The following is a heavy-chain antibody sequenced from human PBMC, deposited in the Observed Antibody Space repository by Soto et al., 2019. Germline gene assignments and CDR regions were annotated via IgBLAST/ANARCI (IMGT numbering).Heavy chain of an antibody. CDR1: GFTFSSYA. D-gene: IGHD3-16*02. Sequence: GGSLRLSCAASGFTFSSYAMHWVRQAPGKGLEWVAVISYDGSNKYYADSVKGRFTISRDNSKNTLYLQMNSLRAEDTAVYYCARPWPDERLGELSLGPPEAYFDYWGQGTLVTVSS. CDR2: ISYDGSNK. V-gene: IGHV3-30-3*01. CDR3: ARPWPDERLGELSLGPPEAYFDY. J-gene: IGHJ4*02.